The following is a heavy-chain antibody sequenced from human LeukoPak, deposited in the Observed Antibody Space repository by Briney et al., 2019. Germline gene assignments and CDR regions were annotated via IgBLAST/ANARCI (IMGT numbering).Heavy chain of an antibody. J-gene: IGHJ5*02. Sequence: GESLKISCKGSGYSFTSYWIGWVRQMPGKGLEWMGIIYPGDSDTRYSPSFQGQVTISADKPISTAYLQWSSLKASDTAMYYCARAGYSSGWWFDPWGQGTLVTVSS. CDR1: GYSFTSYW. CDR2: IYPGDSDT. D-gene: IGHD6-19*01. V-gene: IGHV5-51*04. CDR3: ARAGYSSGWWFDP.